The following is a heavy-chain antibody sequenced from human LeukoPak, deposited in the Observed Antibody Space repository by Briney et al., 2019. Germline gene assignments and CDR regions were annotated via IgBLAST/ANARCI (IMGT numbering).Heavy chain of an antibody. D-gene: IGHD1-26*01. CDR3: ARDRGGGATVDY. CDR1: GGSISSGGYY. Sequence: SETLSLTCTVSGGSISSGGYYWNWIRQHPGKGLEWIGYIYHTGITYYNPSLKSRVTISVDTSKNQFSLKLSSVSVADTAVYYCARDRGGGATVDYWGQGTLVTVSS. V-gene: IGHV4-31*03. CDR2: IYHTGIT. J-gene: IGHJ4*02.